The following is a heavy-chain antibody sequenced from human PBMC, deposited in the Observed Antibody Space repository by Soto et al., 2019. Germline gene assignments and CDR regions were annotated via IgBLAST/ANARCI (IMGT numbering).Heavy chain of an antibody. Sequence: ASVKVSCKASGVTFNRQDMRWVRQAPGQGLEWMGGIIPMFGTPHYAEKFQDRVTITADESTGTAYLELSSLTSEDTAVYYCARDQEGYNWNYDYWGQGTLVTVSS. CDR2: IIPMFGTP. CDR3: ARDQEGYNWNYDY. CDR1: GVTFNRQD. V-gene: IGHV1-69*13. D-gene: IGHD1-7*01. J-gene: IGHJ4*02.